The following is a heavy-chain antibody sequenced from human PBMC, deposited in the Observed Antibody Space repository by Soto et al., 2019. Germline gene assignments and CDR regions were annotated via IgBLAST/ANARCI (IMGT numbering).Heavy chain of an antibody. V-gene: IGHV2-26*01. CDR3: ARTPCSGGSCYSRAPFDY. CDR2: IFSNDEK. D-gene: IGHD2-15*01. Sequence: SGPPLANPTETLTLPCTVSGFSLTNARMGVSWIRQPPGKALEWLAHIFSNDEKSYSTSLKSRLTISKDTSKSQVVLTMTNMDPVDTATYYCARTPCSGGSCYSRAPFDYWGQGTLVTVSS. J-gene: IGHJ4*02. CDR1: GFSLTNARMG.